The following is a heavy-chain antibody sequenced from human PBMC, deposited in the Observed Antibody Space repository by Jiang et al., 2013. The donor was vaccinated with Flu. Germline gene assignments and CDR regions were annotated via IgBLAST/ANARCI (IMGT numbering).Heavy chain of an antibody. Sequence: GSGLVKPSQTLSLTCAVSGGSISSGDYFWSWIRQPPGKGLEWIGYIYSSGSMYYNPSLKSRVTMSVDTSNNHFSLKLNSVTATDTAVYFCAREGSAAAGTGNWFDPWGQGTLVTVSS. CDR1: GGSISSGDYF. V-gene: IGHV4-30-4*08. J-gene: IGHJ5*02. D-gene: IGHD6-13*01. CDR3: AREGSAAAGTGNWFDP. CDR2: IYSSGSM.